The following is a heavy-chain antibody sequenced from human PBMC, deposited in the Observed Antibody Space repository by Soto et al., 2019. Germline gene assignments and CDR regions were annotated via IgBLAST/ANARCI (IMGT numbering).Heavy chain of an antibody. J-gene: IGHJ6*02. CDR1: GFTFSSYA. Sequence: GGSLRLSCAASGFTFSSYAMSWVRQAPGKGLEWVSAISGSGGSTYYADSVKGRFTISRDNSKNTLYLQMNSLRAEDTAVYYCAKSSRVVDCSSTSCYYYYGMDVWGQGTTVTVSS. CDR3: AKSSRVVDCSSTSCYYYYGMDV. CDR2: ISGSGGST. V-gene: IGHV3-23*01. D-gene: IGHD2-2*01.